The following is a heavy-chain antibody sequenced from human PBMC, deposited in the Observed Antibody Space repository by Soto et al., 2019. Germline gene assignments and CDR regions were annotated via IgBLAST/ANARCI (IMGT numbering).Heavy chain of an antibody. CDR2: INPSGGST. CDR3: ARAVDGIVLVPAAMPDWFDP. D-gene: IGHD2-2*01. Sequence: ASVKVSCKASGYTFTSYGISWVRQAPGQGLEWMGIINPSGGSTSYAQKFQGRVTMTRDTSTSTVYMELSSLRSEDTAVYYCARAVDGIVLVPAAMPDWFDPWGQGTLVTVSS. V-gene: IGHV1-46*01. CDR1: GYTFTSYG. J-gene: IGHJ5*02.